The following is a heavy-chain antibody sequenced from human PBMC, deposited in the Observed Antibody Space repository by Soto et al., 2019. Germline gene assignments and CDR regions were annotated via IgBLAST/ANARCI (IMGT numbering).Heavy chain of an antibody. Sequence: PGGSLRLSCAASGFTFSSYAMSWVRQAPGKGLEWVAYISSRGHTTYYADSVKGRFTTSRDNAKNLVFLEMNTLRAEDTAVYYCARDTEGYNGMDVWGQGATVTVSS. CDR3: ARDTEGYNGMDV. D-gene: IGHD4-17*01. CDR2: ISSRGHTT. J-gene: IGHJ6*02. V-gene: IGHV3-48*03. CDR1: GFTFSSYA.